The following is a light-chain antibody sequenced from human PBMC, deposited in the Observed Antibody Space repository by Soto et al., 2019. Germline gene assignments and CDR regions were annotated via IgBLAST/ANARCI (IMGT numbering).Light chain of an antibody. CDR1: SGHSTYI. Sequence: QSVLTQSSSASASLGSSVKFTCTLSSGHSTYIIAWHQQQPGKAPRYLMKLEGSGSYNKGSGVPDRFSGSSSGADRYLTISNLQFEDEADYYCETWDSDTHTVFGGGTKVTVL. CDR3: ETWDSDTHTV. V-gene: IGLV4-60*02. CDR2: LEGSGSY. J-gene: IGLJ3*02.